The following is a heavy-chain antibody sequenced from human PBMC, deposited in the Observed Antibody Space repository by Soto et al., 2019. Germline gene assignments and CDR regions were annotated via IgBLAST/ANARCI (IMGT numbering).Heavy chain of an antibody. Sequence: HPGGSLRLSCAASGFTFSSYGMHWVRQAPGKGLEWVAVIWYDGSNKYYADSVKGRFTISRDNSKNTLYLQMNSLRAEDTAVYYCARDMVWDYYDSSGSPGDYWGQGTLVTVSS. CDR2: IWYDGSNK. CDR1: GFTFSSYG. J-gene: IGHJ4*02. D-gene: IGHD3-22*01. CDR3: ARDMVWDYYDSSGSPGDY. V-gene: IGHV3-33*01.